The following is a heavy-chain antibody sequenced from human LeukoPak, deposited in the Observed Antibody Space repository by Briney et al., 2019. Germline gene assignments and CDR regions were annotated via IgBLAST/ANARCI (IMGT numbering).Heavy chain of an antibody. J-gene: IGHJ4*02. Sequence: GASVKVSCKASGYTFTNYGVNWVRQAPGQGLEWVGWVSPYNGRTSYAQKVQGRVSMTTDTSTNTAYMELRSLTSDDTAVYYCARTKDSDYWGQGTLVTVSS. CDR3: ARTKDSDY. CDR1: GYTFTNYG. V-gene: IGHV1-18*01. CDR2: VSPYNGRT.